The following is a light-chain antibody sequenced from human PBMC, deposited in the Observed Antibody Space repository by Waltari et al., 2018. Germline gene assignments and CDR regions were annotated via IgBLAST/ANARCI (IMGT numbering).Light chain of an antibody. CDR2: HAS. J-gene: IGKJ1*01. CDR1: QSISKY. V-gene: IGKV3-20*01. Sequence: EIVLTQSPGPRSLSPGERATLSCRASQSISKYLAWYQQKPGQAPRLLIYHASSRAAGIPDRFSGSGSGTDFSLSISRLEPEDFAVYYCQHYESLPVTFGQGTKVEIK. CDR3: QHYESLPVT.